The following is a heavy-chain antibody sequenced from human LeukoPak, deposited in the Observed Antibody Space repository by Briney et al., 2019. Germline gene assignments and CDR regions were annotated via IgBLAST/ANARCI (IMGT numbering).Heavy chain of an antibody. Sequence: SETLSLTCTVSGGSISSGDYYWSWIRQPPGKGLEWIGYIYHSGSTYYNPSLKSRVTISVDRSKNQFSLKLSSVTAADTAVYYCARGSYSSLKVYYYYGMDVWGQGTTVTVSS. J-gene: IGHJ6*02. V-gene: IGHV4-30-2*01. D-gene: IGHD6-6*01. CDR2: IYHSGST. CDR1: GGSISSGDYY. CDR3: ARGSYSSLKVYYYYGMDV.